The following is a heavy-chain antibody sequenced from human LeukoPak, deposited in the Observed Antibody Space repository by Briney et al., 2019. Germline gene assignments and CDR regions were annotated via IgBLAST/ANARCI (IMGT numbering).Heavy chain of an antibody. CDR2: IYYSGST. CDR1: GGSISSYY. CDR3: AMGIKGVSFDY. J-gene: IGHJ4*02. Sequence: SETLSLTCTVSGGSISSYYWSWIRQPPGKGLEWIGYIYYSGSTNYNPSLKSRVTISVDTSKNQFSLKLSSVTAADTAVYYCAMGIKGVSFDYWGQRTLVTVSS. D-gene: IGHD6-13*01. V-gene: IGHV4-59*01.